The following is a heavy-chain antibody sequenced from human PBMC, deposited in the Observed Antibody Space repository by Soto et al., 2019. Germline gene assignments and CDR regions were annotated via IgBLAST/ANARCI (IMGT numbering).Heavy chain of an antibody. D-gene: IGHD4-17*01. V-gene: IGHV4-39*01. CDR3: ARVRTVTTDY. CDR1: GGSISSSSYY. J-gene: IGHJ4*02. CDR2: IYYSGST. Sequence: SETLSLTCTVSGGSISSSSYYWGWIRQPPGKGLEWIGSIYYSGSTYYNPSLKSRVTISVDTSKNQFSLKLSSVTAADTAVYYCARVRTVTTDYWGQGTLVTVSS.